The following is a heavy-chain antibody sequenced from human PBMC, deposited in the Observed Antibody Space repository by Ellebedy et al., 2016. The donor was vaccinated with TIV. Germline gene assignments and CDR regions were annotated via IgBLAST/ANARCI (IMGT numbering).Heavy chain of an antibody. D-gene: IGHD5-24*01. Sequence: MPSETLSLTCTVSGGSINGFYWNWIRQSPGKGLEWMGYIHYTGSTNYNPSLRSRVSISLDKSKSQFSLTVTSLTSEDTAVYYCARRQFYMSDYWGQGTLVTVSS. J-gene: IGHJ4*02. CDR2: IHYTGST. CDR1: GGSINGFY. CDR3: ARRQFYMSDY. V-gene: IGHV4-59*01.